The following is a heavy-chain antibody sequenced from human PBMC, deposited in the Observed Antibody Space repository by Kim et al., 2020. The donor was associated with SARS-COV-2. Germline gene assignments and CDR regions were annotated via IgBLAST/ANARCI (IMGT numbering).Heavy chain of an antibody. CDR2: INHSGST. V-gene: IGHV4-34*01. J-gene: IGHJ5*02. D-gene: IGHD6-13*01. CDR3: ARGPGYSSSWYGARNWFDP. Sequence: SETLSLTCAVYGGSFSGYYWSWIRQPPGKGLEWIGEINHSGSTNYNPSLKSRLTISVDTSKNQFSLKLSSVTAADTAVYYCARGPGYSSSWYGARNWFDP. CDR1: GGSFSGYY.